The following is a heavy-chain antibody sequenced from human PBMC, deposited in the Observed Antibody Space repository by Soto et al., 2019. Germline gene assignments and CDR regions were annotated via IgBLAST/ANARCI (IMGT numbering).Heavy chain of an antibody. D-gene: IGHD3-22*01. CDR2: IYYSGIT. Sequence: SETLSLTCTVSGGSNSTYYWRWIRQPPGKGLEWIGYIYYSGITNYNPSLKSRVTISVDTSKSQFSLKLSSVTAADTAVYYCARGEYMIVVGDWFDPWGQGTLVTVSS. V-gene: IGHV4-59*01. J-gene: IGHJ5*02. CDR1: GGSNSTYY. CDR3: ARGEYMIVVGDWFDP.